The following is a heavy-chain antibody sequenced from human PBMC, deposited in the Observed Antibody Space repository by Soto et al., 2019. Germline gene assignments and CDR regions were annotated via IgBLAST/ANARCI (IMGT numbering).Heavy chain of an antibody. CDR1: SGSISSSNW. J-gene: IGHJ4*02. Sequence: QVQLQESGPGLVKPSGTLSLTCAVSSGSISSSNWWSWVSQQPGKGLGWIGEIFHSGSTNYNPSLKSRETISVDKSKNEVYMKLSSVAAADTDVYYCARLGGWRFEYYWGQGTLVTVSS. CDR3: ARLGGWRFEYY. V-gene: IGHV4-4*02. CDR2: IFHSGST. D-gene: IGHD6-19*01.